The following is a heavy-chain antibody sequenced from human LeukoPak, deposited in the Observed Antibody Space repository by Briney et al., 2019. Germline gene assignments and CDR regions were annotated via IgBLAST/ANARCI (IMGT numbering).Heavy chain of an antibody. J-gene: IGHJ4*02. CDR3: AHIGHIVVVTAIPNSYYFDY. CDR1: GFSLSTSGVG. CDR2: IYWDDDK. Sequence: SGPTLFNPTQPLTLTCTFSGFSLSTSGVGVGWIRQPPGKALEWLALIYWDDDKRYSPSLKSRLTITKDTSKNQVVLTMTNMDPVDTPTYYCAHIGHIVVVTAIPNSYYFDYWGQGTLVTVSP. D-gene: IGHD2-21*02. V-gene: IGHV2-5*02.